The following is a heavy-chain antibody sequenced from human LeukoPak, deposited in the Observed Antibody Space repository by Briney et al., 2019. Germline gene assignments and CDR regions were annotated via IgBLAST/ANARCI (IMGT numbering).Heavy chain of an antibody. Sequence: SETLSLTCTVSGDSISSSSYYWGWIRQPPGKGLEWIGTIFYSGSTYYNPSLKSRVTISVDTSKNQFSLKLSSVTAADTAVYYCARRVRGVNDAFDIWGQGTMVTVSS. J-gene: IGHJ3*02. CDR3: ARRVRGVNDAFDI. CDR2: IFYSGST. D-gene: IGHD3-10*01. V-gene: IGHV4-39*07. CDR1: GDSISSSSYY.